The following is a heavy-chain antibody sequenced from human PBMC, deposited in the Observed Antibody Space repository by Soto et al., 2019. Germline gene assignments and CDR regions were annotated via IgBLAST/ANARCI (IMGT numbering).Heavy chain of an antibody. CDR3: ARGGSEGSLDV. D-gene: IGHD3-10*01. Sequence: QMQLQESGPGVVKPSETLSLTCTVSGASISTYYWTWIRQAPGKGLEWIGYLYYSGNTNYNPSLQSRVAMSVDTFKIPFYLTLTSAPAADTAVYFCARGGSEGSLDVWGQGTTVAVSS. J-gene: IGHJ6*02. V-gene: IGHV4-59*01. CDR1: GASISTYY. CDR2: LYYSGNT.